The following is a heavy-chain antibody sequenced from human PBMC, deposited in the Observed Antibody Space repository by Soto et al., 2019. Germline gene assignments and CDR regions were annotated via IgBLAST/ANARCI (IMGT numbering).Heavy chain of an antibody. Sequence: SETLSLTCTVSGGSISSGRFYWSWIRQHPGKGLEWIGHISDSGSSYYNPSLESRVTISVDTSKNQFSLKLSAVTAADTAVYFCARTTFYDVFTAYYSLFDYSGQGTMVTVSS. D-gene: IGHD3-9*01. CDR1: GGSISSGRFY. V-gene: IGHV4-31*03. J-gene: IGHJ4*02. CDR3: ARTTFYDVFTAYYSLFDY. CDR2: ISDSGSS.